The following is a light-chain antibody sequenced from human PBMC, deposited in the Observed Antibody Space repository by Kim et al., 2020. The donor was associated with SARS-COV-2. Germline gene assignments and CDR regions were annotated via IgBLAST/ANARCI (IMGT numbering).Light chain of an antibody. J-gene: IGKJ1*01. Sequence: DIVMTQPPDSLAVSLGERATINCKSSQSVLYSSNNKKYLAWYQQKPGQPPKLLISWASTRESGVPDRFSGSGSGTDFSLTISSLQAEDVAVYYCQQYYSTPWTFGQGTKVDIK. V-gene: IGKV4-1*01. CDR3: QQYYSTPWT. CDR1: QSVLYSSNNKKY. CDR2: WAS.